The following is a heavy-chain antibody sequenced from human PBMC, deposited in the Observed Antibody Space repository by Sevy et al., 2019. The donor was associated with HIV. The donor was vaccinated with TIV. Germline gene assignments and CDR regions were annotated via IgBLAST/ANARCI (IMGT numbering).Heavy chain of an antibody. CDR2: ISYDGSNK. V-gene: IGHV3-30-3*01. CDR3: ARGGGGRRWANYGDYGGRLARLACFDY. Sequence: GGSLRLSCAASGFAFSNYYAMHWVRQAPGKGLEWVAVISYDGSNKYYADSVKGRFTISRDNSKNTLYLQMDSLRAEETAVYYCARGGGGRRWANYGDYGGRLARLACFDYWGQGTLVTVSS. D-gene: IGHD4-17*01. J-gene: IGHJ4*02. CDR1: GFAFSNYYA.